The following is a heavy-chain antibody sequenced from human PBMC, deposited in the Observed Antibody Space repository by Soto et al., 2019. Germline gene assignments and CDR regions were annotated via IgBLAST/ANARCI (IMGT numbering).Heavy chain of an antibody. CDR2: IIPIFGTA. V-gene: IGHV1-69*12. CDR3: ATQGRGSRDWSFDL. CDR1: GGTFSSYA. Sequence: QVQLVQSGAEVKKPGYSVKVSCKASGGTFSSYAISWVRQAPGQGLEWMGGIIPIFGTANYAQKFQGRVTITADESTSTAYKELSSLRYEDTAVYYCATQGRGSRDWSFDLKGRSTLYTLSS. D-gene: IGHD2-15*01. J-gene: IGHJ2*01.